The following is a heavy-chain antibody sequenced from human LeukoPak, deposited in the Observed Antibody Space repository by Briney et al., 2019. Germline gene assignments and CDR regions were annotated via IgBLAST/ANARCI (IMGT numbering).Heavy chain of an antibody. J-gene: IGHJ6*03. V-gene: IGHV1-2*02. CDR3: ARDTPSGDYDSSGYYDYYYMDV. CDR1: GYTFTGYY. CDR2: INPDSGGT. Sequence: ASVKVSCKASGYTFTGYYMHWVRQAPGQGLEWMGWINPDSGGTNYAQKFQGRATMTRDTSISTAYMELSRLRSDDTAVYYCARDTPSGDYDSSGYYDYYYMDVWGKGTTVTVSS. D-gene: IGHD3-22*01.